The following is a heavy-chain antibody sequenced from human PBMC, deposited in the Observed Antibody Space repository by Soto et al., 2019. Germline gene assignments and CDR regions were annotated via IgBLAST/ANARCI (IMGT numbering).Heavy chain of an antibody. CDR3: ARGGRYNWNFVYYGMDV. D-gene: IGHD1-7*01. Sequence: SETLSLTCTVSGGSISSGDYYWSWIRQPPGKGLEWIGYIYYSGSTYYNPSLKSRVTISVDTSKNQFSLKLSSVTAADTAVYYCARGGRYNWNFVYYGMDVWGQGTTVTVSS. V-gene: IGHV4-30-4*01. CDR1: GGSISSGDYY. CDR2: IYYSGST. J-gene: IGHJ6*02.